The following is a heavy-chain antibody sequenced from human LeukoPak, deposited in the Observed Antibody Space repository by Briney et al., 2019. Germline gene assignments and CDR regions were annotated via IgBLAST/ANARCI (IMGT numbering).Heavy chain of an antibody. CDR3: ARDSDPVYYGSVPPLGY. J-gene: IGHJ4*02. CDR1: GGTFSSYA. Sequence: ASVKVSCKASGGTFSSYAISWVRQAPGQGLEWMGGIIPIFGTANYAQKFQGRVTITADESTSTAYMELSSLRSEDTAVYYCARDSDPVYYGSVPPLGYWGQGTLVTVSS. V-gene: IGHV1-69*13. D-gene: IGHD3-10*01. CDR2: IIPIFGTA.